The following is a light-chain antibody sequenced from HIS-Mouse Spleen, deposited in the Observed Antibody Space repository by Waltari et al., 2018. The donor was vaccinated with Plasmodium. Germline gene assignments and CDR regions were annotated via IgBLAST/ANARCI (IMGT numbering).Light chain of an antibody. CDR1: PSVLYSSNNKNY. CDR3: QQYYSTPLT. J-gene: IGKJ4*01. Sequence: DIVMTPSPDSLAVSLGERATIHCKSSPSVLYSSNNKNYLAWYQQKPGQPPKLLIYWASTRESGVPDRFSGSGSGTDFTLTISSLQAEDVAVYYCQQYYSTPLTFGGGTKVEIK. V-gene: IGKV4-1*01. CDR2: WAS.